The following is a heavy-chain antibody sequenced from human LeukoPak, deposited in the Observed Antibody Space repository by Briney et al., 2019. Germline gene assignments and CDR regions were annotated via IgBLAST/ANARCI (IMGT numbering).Heavy chain of an antibody. CDR3: ARALSDFWTGYFFGS. D-gene: IGHD3/OR15-3a*01. CDR1: RINFNSYW. V-gene: IGHV3-7*01. Sequence: GGSLRLSCAVSRINFNSYWMTWVRQAPGKGLEWVANIKQDGSETYYMDSVKGRFSISRDNAKNSLYLQMNSLRAEDTAVYYCARALSDFWTGYFFGSWSQGTLVTVSS. CDR2: IKQDGSET. J-gene: IGHJ4*02.